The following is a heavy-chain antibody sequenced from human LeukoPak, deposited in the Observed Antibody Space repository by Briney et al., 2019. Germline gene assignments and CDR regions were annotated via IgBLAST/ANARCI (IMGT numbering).Heavy chain of an antibody. CDR2: VYYTGST. J-gene: IGHJ4*02. V-gene: IGHV4-39*07. CDR1: GGSISSSGYY. CDR3: ASTPITYYYDSSGYYWFDY. Sequence: SETLSLTCTVSGGSISSSGYYWGWIRQPPGKGLEWVGSVYYTGSTFYNPSLKSRVTTSVDASKNQFSLKLSSVTAADTAVYYCASTPITYYYDSSGYYWFDYWGQGTLVTVSS. D-gene: IGHD3-22*01.